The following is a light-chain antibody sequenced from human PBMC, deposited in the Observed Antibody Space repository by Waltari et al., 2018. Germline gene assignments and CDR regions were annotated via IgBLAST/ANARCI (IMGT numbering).Light chain of an antibody. Sequence: YVLTQPPSVSVAPGKPATSTCGGENLESKSVNWYQQKPGQAPVLVLFYDTDRPSGIPDRFSGSNSGNTATLTISWVEAGDEADYHCQVWDDTTNSGVFGGGTRLTVL. V-gene: IGLV3-21*04. J-gene: IGLJ3*02. CDR2: YDT. CDR3: QVWDDTTNSGV. CDR1: NLESKS.